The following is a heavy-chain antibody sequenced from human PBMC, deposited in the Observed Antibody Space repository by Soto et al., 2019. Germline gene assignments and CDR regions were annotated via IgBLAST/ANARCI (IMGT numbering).Heavy chain of an antibody. Sequence: QVQLVQSGAEMKKPGSSVKVSCQSSGCTFNTYAMNWVRQAPGQGPEWMGDISPMFGAANYAPKFQGRVTITADEFTGTSYMQLSSLTSEDTALYFCAREVQVHTPAFVYWGQGTLVTVSS. V-gene: IGHV1-69*19. D-gene: IGHD3-10*01. J-gene: IGHJ4*02. CDR3: AREVQVHTPAFVY. CDR1: GCTFNTYA. CDR2: ISPMFGAA.